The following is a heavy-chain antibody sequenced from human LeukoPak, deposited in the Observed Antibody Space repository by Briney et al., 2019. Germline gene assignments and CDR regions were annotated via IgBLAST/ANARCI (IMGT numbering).Heavy chain of an antibody. J-gene: IGHJ6*02. CDR2: IYTSGST. CDR3: ARESLYCSSTSCYGAAYAYYYYYGMDV. Sequence: SETLSLTCTVSGGSISSYYWSWIRQPAGKGREWIGRIYTSGSTNYNPSLKSRVTMSVDTSKNQFSLKLSSVTAADTAVYYCARESLYCSSTSCYGAAYAYYYYYGMDVWGQGTTVTVSS. CDR1: GGSISSYY. V-gene: IGHV4-4*07. D-gene: IGHD2-2*01.